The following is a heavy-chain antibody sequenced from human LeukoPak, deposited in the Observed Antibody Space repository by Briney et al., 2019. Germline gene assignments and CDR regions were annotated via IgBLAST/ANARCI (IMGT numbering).Heavy chain of an antibody. J-gene: IGHJ4*02. CDR1: GFIFSTYG. CDR3: ATSSPRYYFDH. CDR2: IWYDGSQK. Sequence: GGSLRLSCAASGFIFSTYGLHWVRQSPGRGLEWVAVIWYDGSQKYYADSVKGRFTISRDDSKNTIYLQMDSLRAEDTAVYYCATSSPRYYFDHWGQGTLVTVSS. V-gene: IGHV3-33*01.